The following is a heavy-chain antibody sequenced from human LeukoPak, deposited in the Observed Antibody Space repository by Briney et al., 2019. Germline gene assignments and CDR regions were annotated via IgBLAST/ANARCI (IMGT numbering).Heavy chain of an antibody. J-gene: IGHJ5*02. V-gene: IGHV1-69*04. CDR2: IIPILGIA. CDR3: ARGGVVPAVNHKFDP. Sequence: SVKVSCKASGGIFSSYAISWVRQAPGQGLEWMGRIIPILGIANYAQKFQGRVTITADKSTSTAYMELSSLRSEDTAVYYCARGGVVPAVNHKFDPWGQGTLVTVSS. D-gene: IGHD2-2*01. CDR1: GGIFSSYA.